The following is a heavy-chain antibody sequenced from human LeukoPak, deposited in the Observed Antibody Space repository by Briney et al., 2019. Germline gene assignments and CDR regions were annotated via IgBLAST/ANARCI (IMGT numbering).Heavy chain of an antibody. J-gene: IGHJ4*02. V-gene: IGHV3-7*01. D-gene: IGHD5-18*01. CDR2: INPDGNKK. CDR3: ARDLAYSRLDY. Sequence: GGSLRLSCAVSGLTFSSSWMDWVRQAPGKGLEWVASINPDGNKKYSADSVKGRFTNSRDNAENSLYLQMNSLRVEDTAFYYCARDLAYSRLDYWGQGMLVTVSS. CDR1: GLTFSSSW.